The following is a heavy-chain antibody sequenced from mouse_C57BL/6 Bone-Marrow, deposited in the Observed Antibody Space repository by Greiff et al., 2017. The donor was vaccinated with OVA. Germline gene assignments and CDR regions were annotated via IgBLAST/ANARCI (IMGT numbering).Heavy chain of an antibody. J-gene: IGHJ3*01. V-gene: IGHV1-81*01. Sequence: QVQLKQSGAELARPGASVKLSCKASGYTFTSYGISWVKQRTGQGLEWIGEIYPRSGNTYYNEKFKGKATLTADKSSSTAYMELRSLTSEDSAVYFCARYPIYYYGSTYVAWFAYWGQGTLVTVSA. CDR2: IYPRSGNT. D-gene: IGHD1-1*01. CDR3: ARYPIYYYGSTYVAWFAY. CDR1: GYTFTSYG.